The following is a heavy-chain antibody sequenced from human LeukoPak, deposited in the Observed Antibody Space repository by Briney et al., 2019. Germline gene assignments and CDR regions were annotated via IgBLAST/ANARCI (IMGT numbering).Heavy chain of an antibody. CDR2: INSDGSST. V-gene: IGHV3-74*01. CDR1: GFTLSSYW. CDR3: ARSGGDAFDI. D-gene: IGHD3-10*01. Sequence: GGSLRLSCTASGFTLSSYWMHWVRQAPGKGLVWVSRINSDGSSTSYADSVKGRFIISRDNAKNTLYLQMNSLRAEDTAVYYCARSGGDAFDIWGQGTVVTVSS. J-gene: IGHJ3*02.